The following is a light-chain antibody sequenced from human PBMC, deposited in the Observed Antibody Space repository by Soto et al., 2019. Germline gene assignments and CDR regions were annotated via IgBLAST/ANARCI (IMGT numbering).Light chain of an antibody. CDR2: EVS. V-gene: IGKV2-30*01. Sequence: EVVMTQSPLSLPVTLGQPASIFCRSSQSLLYSDGKTFLTWFHQRPGQAPRRLIYEVSNRDSGVPDRFSGSGSGTDFTLKISRVEAEDDGVYYCMQGTHWPLTFGGGTKVEIK. CDR1: QSLLYSDGKTF. J-gene: IGKJ4*01. CDR3: MQGTHWPLT.